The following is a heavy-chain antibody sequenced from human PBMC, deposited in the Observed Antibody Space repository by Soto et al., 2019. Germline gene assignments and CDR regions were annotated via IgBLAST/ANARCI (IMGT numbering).Heavy chain of an antibody. CDR3: ARSGGIGYCSGGSCYSAFDY. CDR1: GYTFTGYY. J-gene: IGHJ4*02. D-gene: IGHD2-15*01. Sequence: ASVKVSCKASGYTFTGYYMHWVRQAPGQGLEWMGWINPNSGGTNYAQKFQGWVTMTRDTSISTAYMELSRLRSDDTAVYYCARSGGIGYCSGGSCYSAFDYWGQGTLVTVSS. CDR2: INPNSGGT. V-gene: IGHV1-2*04.